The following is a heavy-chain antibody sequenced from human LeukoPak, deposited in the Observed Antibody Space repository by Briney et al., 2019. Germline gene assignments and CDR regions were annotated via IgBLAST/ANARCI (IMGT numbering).Heavy chain of an antibody. D-gene: IGHD6-19*01. Sequence: PGGSLRLSCAASGFTFTIYAMRWVRPAPGKGLEWVSGISGSGGSTYAESVKGRFTISRDNSKNTLYLQMNSLGAEDTAIYYCAKDRVAVTGHTGGLDYWGQGTMVTVSS. CDR3: AKDRVAVTGHTGGLDY. J-gene: IGHJ4*02. CDR2: ISGSGGST. V-gene: IGHV3-23*01. CDR1: GFTFTIYA.